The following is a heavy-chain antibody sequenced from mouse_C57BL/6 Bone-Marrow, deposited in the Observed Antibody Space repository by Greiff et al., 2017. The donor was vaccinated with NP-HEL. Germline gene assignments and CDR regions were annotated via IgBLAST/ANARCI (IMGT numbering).Heavy chain of an antibody. J-gene: IGHJ2*01. D-gene: IGHD2-10*02. V-gene: IGHV5-6*01. CDR3: ARHSSSNYFDY. CDR2: ISSGGSYT. CDR1: GFTFSSYG. Sequence: EVQVVESGGDLVKPGGSLKLSCAASGFTFSSYGMSWVRQTPDKRLEWVATISSGGSYTYYPDSVKGRFTISSDNAKNTLYLQMSSLKSEDTAMYYCARHSSSNYFDYWGQGTTLTVSS.